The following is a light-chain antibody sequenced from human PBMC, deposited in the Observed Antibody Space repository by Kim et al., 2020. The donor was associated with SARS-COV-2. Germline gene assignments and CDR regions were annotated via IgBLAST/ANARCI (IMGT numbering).Light chain of an antibody. CDR2: DVG. CDR1: SSDIGRYNY. V-gene: IGLV2-14*03. CDR3: SSYTGSSTVV. Sequence: QSALTQPASVSGSPGQSITISCTGTSSDIGRYNYVSWYQQHPGKAPTLVIYDVGNRPSGVSNRFSSSKSGNTASLTISGLQGEDEADYYCSSYTGSSTVVFGGGTQLTVL. J-gene: IGLJ2*01.